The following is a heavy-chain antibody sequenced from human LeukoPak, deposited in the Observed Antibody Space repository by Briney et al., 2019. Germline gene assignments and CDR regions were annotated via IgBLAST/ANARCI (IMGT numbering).Heavy chain of an antibody. Sequence: GASVKVSCKASGYTFTGYYMHWVRQAPGQGLEWMGRINPNSGGTNYAQKFQGRVTMTRDTSISTAYMELSRLRSYDTAVYYCARVIDDYVWGSYRPTPIYYFDYWGQGTLVTVSS. V-gene: IGHV1-2*06. J-gene: IGHJ4*02. CDR1: GYTFTGYY. CDR2: INPNSGGT. CDR3: ARVIDDYVWGSYRPTPIYYFDY. D-gene: IGHD3-16*02.